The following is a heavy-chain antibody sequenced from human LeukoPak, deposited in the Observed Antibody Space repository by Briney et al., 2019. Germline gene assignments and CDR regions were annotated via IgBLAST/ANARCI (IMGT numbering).Heavy chain of an antibody. CDR1: GGSFSGYY. V-gene: IGHV4-34*01. J-gene: IGHJ5*02. D-gene: IGHD2-15*01. CDR3: ARGGGYCSGGSCYPTLIDP. CDR2: INHSGST. Sequence: SETLSLTCAVYGGSFSGYYWSWIRQPPGKGLEWIGEINHSGSTNYNPSLKSRVTISVDTSKNQFSLKLSSVTAADTAVYYCARGGGYCSGGSCYPTLIDPWGQGTLVTVSS.